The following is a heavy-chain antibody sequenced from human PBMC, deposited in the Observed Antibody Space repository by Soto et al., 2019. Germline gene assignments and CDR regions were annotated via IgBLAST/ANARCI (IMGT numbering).Heavy chain of an antibody. V-gene: IGHV3-9*01. CDR1: LFTFDDYA. CDR3: AIMSCNFDY. CDR2: ISWNSDNI. Sequence: ALRHSCSSSLFTFDDYAMHLVGQAPLKFLEWVSGISWNSDNIGYADSVKGRFTISRDNAKNSLHLQMNSLRPEDTALYYCAIMSCNFDYWGQGTLVTVSS. J-gene: IGHJ4*02. D-gene: IGHD2-15*01.